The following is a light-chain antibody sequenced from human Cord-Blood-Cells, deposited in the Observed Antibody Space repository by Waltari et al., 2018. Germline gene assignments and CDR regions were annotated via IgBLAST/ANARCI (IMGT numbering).Light chain of an antibody. J-gene: IGLJ2*01. Sequence: QSVLTQPPSVSGAPGQRVTISCTGSSSNIGAGYDVHWYQQLPGTAPKLLIYGNSNRPSGVPYRFSGSKSGTSASRAITGLQAEDEADYYCQSYDSSLSGPVFGGGTKLTVL. CDR1: SSNIGAGYD. CDR3: QSYDSSLSGPV. V-gene: IGLV1-40*01. CDR2: GNS.